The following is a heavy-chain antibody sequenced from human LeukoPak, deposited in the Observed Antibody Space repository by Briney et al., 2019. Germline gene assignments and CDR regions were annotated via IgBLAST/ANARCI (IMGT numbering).Heavy chain of an antibody. CDR2: IYTSGST. Sequence: SETLSLTCTVSGGSISSGGYYWSWIRQHPGKGLEWIGYIYTSGSTNYNPSLKSRVTISVDTSKNQFSLKLSSVTAADTAVYYCARHGRGRITVAASLDYWGQGTLVTVSS. J-gene: IGHJ4*02. D-gene: IGHD6-13*01. CDR1: GGSISSGGYY. V-gene: IGHV4-61*08. CDR3: ARHGRGRITVAASLDY.